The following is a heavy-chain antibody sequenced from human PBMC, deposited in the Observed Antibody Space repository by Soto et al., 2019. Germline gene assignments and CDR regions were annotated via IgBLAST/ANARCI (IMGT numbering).Heavy chain of an antibody. J-gene: IGHJ2*01. CDR1: GFTLSAHA. CDR2: INSRGDKT. V-gene: IGHV3-23*01. D-gene: IGHD2-2*02. CDR3: AKADGCAAGTCYTGTYWFFDL. Sequence: PGGSLRLSCAASGFTLSAHAMNWFRQAPGKGPEWASTINSRGDKTFYADSVKGRFTLSRDDSKNTLFLQMNSLRAEDTAMYYCAKADGCAAGTCYTGTYWFFDLWGRGTLVTVSS.